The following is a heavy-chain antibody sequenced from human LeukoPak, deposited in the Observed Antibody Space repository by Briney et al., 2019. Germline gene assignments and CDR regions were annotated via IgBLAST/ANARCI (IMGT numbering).Heavy chain of an antibody. V-gene: IGHV3-23*01. D-gene: IGHD3-3*01. CDR3: AKGTHYDFWSGYFYGMDV. Sequence: GGSLRLSCAASGFGFSTHDMSWGRQVPGKGPEWVSSISGSGTGTYYTDSVKGRFTISRDTSKNTLYLQMDNLRAEDTAVYYCAKGTHYDFWSGYFYGMDVWGQGTTVTVSS. CDR1: GFGFSTHD. J-gene: IGHJ6*02. CDR2: ISGSGTGT.